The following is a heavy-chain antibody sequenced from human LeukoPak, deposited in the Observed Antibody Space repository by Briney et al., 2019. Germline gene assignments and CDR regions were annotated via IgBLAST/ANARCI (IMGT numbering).Heavy chain of an antibody. CDR2: IYHSGST. Sequence: TSETLSLTCAVSGGSISSSNWWSWVRQPPGEGLEWIGEIYHSGSTNYNPSLKSRVTISLDTSRNQFSLKLNSVTAADTAVYYCAKSNGYGLVDIWGQGTMVTVSS. J-gene: IGHJ3*02. CDR1: GGSISSSNW. V-gene: IGHV4-4*02. D-gene: IGHD3-10*01. CDR3: AKSNGYGLVDI.